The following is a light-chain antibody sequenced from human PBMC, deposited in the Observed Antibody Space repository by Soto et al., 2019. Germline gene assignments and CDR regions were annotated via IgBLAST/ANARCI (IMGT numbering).Light chain of an antibody. Sequence: QSALTQPASVSGSPGQSITISCTGTGSDVGAYVSWYQQHPGKAPKLMIYDVSNRPSGVSNRFSGSKSGNTASLTISGLQAEDEADYYCSSYTGSSSYVFGTGTKVTVL. CDR1: GSDVGAY. CDR3: SSYTGSSSYV. V-gene: IGLV2-14*01. CDR2: DVS. J-gene: IGLJ1*01.